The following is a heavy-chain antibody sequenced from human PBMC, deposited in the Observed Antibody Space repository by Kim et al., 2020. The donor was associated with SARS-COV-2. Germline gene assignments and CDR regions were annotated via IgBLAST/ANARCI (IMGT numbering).Heavy chain of an antibody. J-gene: IGHJ4*02. CDR1: GYTFTSYA. CDR2: INAGNGNT. D-gene: IGHD3-10*01. V-gene: IGHV1-3*01. Sequence: ASVKVSCKASGYTFTSYAMHWVRQAPGQRLEWMGWINAGNGNTKYLQKFQGRVTITRDTSASTAYMELSSLRSEDTAVYYCARGTITMVRGDLDYWGQGTLVTVSS. CDR3: ARGTITMVRGDLDY.